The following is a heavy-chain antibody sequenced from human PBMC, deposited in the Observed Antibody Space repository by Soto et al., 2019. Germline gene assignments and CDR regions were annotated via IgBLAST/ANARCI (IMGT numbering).Heavy chain of an antibody. Sequence: SETLSLTCAVYGGSFSGYYWSWIRQPPGKGLEWIGEINHSGSTNYNPSLKSRVTISVDTSKNQFSLKLSSVTAADTAVYYCARGRWKTTAYYYYYYMDVWGKGTTVTVSS. CDR1: GGSFSGYY. CDR2: INHSGST. J-gene: IGHJ6*03. V-gene: IGHV4-34*01. D-gene: IGHD1-1*01. CDR3: ARGRWKTTAYYYYYYMDV.